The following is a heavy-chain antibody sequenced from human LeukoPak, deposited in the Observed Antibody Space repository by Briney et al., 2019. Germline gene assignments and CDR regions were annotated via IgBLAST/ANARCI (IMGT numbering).Heavy chain of an antibody. V-gene: IGHV3-30*18. CDR3: AKDLTGVNYCLDQ. CDR1: GVTFSSYG. Sequence: GGSLRLSCAASGVTFSSYGMHWVRQAPGKGLEWVAVVSNDGGNKHYADSVKGRFTISRDNSKNTLYLQMNSLRAEDTAVYYCAKDLTGVNYCLDQWGQGTLVTV. D-gene: IGHD1-7*01. CDR2: VSNDGGNK. J-gene: IGHJ4*02.